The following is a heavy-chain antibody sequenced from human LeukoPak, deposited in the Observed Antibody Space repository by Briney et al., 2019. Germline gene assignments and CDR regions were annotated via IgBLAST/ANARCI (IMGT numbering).Heavy chain of an antibody. CDR1: GFTVSNNY. J-gene: IGHJ4*02. Sequence: GGSLRLSCAASGFTVSNNYMSWVRQAPGKGLEWVANIKQDGSERYYVDSVKGRFTISRDKNSLYLQMNSLRAEDTAVYYCARDSWGPEGYSGSYWGQGTLVTVSS. CDR3: ARDSWGPEGYSGSY. V-gene: IGHV3-7*01. CDR2: IKQDGSER. D-gene: IGHD1-26*01.